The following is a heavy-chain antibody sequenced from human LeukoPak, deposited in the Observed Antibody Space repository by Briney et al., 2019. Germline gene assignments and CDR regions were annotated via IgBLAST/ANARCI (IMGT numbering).Heavy chain of an antibody. J-gene: IGHJ4*02. CDR2: IGDSGGRT. Sequence: PGRSLRLSCVASGFSFSTYAGGWARQAPGKGLEWVSVIGDSGGRTHYADSVKGRFTISRDNSRNTLYLQMNSLRAEDTAAYFCAKRGVVIRVILVGFHKEAYYFDSWGQGALVTVSS. V-gene: IGHV3-23*01. D-gene: IGHD2/OR15-2a*01. CDR3: AKRGVVIRVILVGFHKEAYYFDS. CDR1: GFSFSTYA.